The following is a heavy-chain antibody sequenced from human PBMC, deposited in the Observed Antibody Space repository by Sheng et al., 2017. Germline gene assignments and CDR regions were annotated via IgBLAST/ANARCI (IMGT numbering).Heavy chain of an antibody. CDR1: GGTFSSYT. D-gene: IGHD5-12*01. V-gene: IGHV1-69*02. J-gene: IGHJ3*02. CDR3: ATNSGYDSGAFDI. Sequence: QVQLVQSGAEVKKPGSSVKVSCKASGGTFSSYTISWVRQAPGQGLEWMGRIIPILGIANYAQKFQGRVTITADKSTSTAYMELSSLRSEDTAVYYCATNSGYDSGAFDIWGQGTMVTVSS. CDR2: IIPILGIA.